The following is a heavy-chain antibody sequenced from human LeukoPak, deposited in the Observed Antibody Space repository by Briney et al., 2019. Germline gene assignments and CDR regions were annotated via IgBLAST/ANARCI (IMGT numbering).Heavy chain of an antibody. J-gene: IGHJ4*02. Sequence: GGSLRLSCAASGFTFSSYAMHWVRQAPGKGLEWVAVISYDGSNKYYADSVKGRFTISRDDSKNTLYLQMNSLRAEDTAVYYCAKGGKVDYWGQGTLVTVSS. V-gene: IGHV3-30-3*01. CDR2: ISYDGSNK. CDR1: GFTFSSYA. D-gene: IGHD1-26*01. CDR3: AKGGKVDY.